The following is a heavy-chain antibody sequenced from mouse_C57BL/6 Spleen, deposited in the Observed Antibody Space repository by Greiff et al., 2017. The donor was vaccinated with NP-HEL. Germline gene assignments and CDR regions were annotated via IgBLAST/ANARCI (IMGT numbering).Heavy chain of an antibody. CDR1: GYTFTSYW. CDR3: ARLYYGSSSFAY. V-gene: IGHV1-69*01. Sequence: VQLQQPGAELVMPGASVKLSCKASGYTFTSYWMHWVKQRPGQGLEWIGEIDPSDSYTNYNQKFKGKSTLTVDKSSSTAYMQLSSLTSEDSAVYYCARLYYGSSSFAYWGQGTLVTVSA. D-gene: IGHD1-1*01. CDR2: IDPSDSYT. J-gene: IGHJ3*01.